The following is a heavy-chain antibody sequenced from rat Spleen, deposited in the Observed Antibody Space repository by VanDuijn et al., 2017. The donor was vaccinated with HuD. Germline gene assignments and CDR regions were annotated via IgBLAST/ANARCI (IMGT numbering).Heavy chain of an antibody. CDR1: GYTITSGY. Sequence: EIQLQESGPGLVKPSQSLSLTCSVTGYTITSGYDWSWIRKFPGNKMEWMGYISYSGSTNYNPSLKSRISITRDTSKNQFFLQLNSGTTEDTATYYCARSGDYWYFDFWGPGTMVTVSS. CDR2: ISYSGST. V-gene: IGHV3-4*01. J-gene: IGHJ1*01. CDR3: ARSGDYWYFDF. D-gene: IGHD4-3*01.